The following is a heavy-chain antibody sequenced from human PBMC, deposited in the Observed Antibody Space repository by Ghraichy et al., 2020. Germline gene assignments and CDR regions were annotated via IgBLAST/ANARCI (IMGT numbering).Heavy chain of an antibody. Sequence: SETLSLTCTVSGGSISSSSYYWGWIRQPPGKGLEWIGSIYYSGSTYYNPSLKSRVTISVDTSKNQFSLKLSSVTAADTAVYYCAREPYYDSSGYKYWGQGTLVTVSS. CDR3: AREPYYDSSGYKY. CDR1: GGSISSSSYY. V-gene: IGHV4-39*01. D-gene: IGHD3-22*01. J-gene: IGHJ4*02. CDR2: IYYSGST.